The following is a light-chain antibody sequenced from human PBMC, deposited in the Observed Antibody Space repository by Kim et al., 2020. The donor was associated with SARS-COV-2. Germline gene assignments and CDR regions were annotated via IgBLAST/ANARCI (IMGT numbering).Light chain of an antibody. CDR3: SALDSSLI. J-gene: IGLJ2*01. CDR1: SNIVGNQG. V-gene: IGLV10-54*02. Sequence: KGLRQTATLTCTGNSNIVGNQGAAWLQQHQGHPPKLLSYRNNNRPSGISERFSASRSGNTASLTITGLQPEDEADYYCSALDSSLIFGGGTKLTVL. CDR2: RNN.